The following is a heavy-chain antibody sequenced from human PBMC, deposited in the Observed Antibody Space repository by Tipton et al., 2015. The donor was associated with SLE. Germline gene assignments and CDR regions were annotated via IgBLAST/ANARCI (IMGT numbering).Heavy chain of an antibody. CDR3: ARDDRWNAPGWWFDP. J-gene: IGHJ5*02. Sequence: TLSLTCTVSGDSIGPYHWNWVRQSPGKGLEWIGYLQTTGNSNYNPSLKSRVTIALDTSKNQLSLKLNSVTAADTATYYCARDDRWNAPGWWFDPWGQGTLVTVSS. CDR1: GDSIGPYH. V-gene: IGHV4-4*08. CDR2: LQTTGNS. D-gene: IGHD1-1*01.